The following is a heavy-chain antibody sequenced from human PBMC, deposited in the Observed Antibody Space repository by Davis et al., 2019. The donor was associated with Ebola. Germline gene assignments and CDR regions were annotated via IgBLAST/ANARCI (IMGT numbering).Heavy chain of an antibody. D-gene: IGHD3-22*01. CDR2: ISSSSSTI. Sequence: GESLKISCAASGFSFTSYSMNWVRQAPGKGLEWVSYISSSSSTIYYADSVKGRFTISRDNAKNSLYLQMNSLRAEDTAVYYCASTLYYYDSSGYYFFDYWGQGTLVTVSS. CDR3: ASTLYYYDSSGYYFFDY. V-gene: IGHV3-48*04. CDR1: GFSFTSYS. J-gene: IGHJ4*02.